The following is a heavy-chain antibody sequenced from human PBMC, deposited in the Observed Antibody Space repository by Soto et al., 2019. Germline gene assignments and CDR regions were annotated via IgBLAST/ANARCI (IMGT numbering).Heavy chain of an antibody. CDR1: GFTFSSYA. Sequence: PGGSMRLSCAASGFTFSSYAMHWVRQAPGKGLEWVAVISYDGSNKYYADSVKGRFTISRDSSKNTLYLQMNSLRAEDTAVYYCARDGGKMIVVAPSGEWGQGTLVTVSS. CDR3: ARDGGKMIVVAPSGE. CDR2: ISYDGSNK. J-gene: IGHJ4*02. V-gene: IGHV3-30-3*01. D-gene: IGHD3-22*01.